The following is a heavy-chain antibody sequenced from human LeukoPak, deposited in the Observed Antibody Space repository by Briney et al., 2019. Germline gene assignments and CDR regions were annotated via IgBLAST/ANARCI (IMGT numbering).Heavy chain of an antibody. CDR3: ARVGYGSGEDWFDP. Sequence: GGSLRLSCAASGFTFSSYNMNWVRQAPGKGLEWVSSISSSSSYIYYADSVKGRFTISRDNAKNSLYLQMNSLRAEDTAVYYCARVGYGSGEDWFDPWGQGTLVTVSS. CDR1: GFTFSSYN. CDR2: ISSSSSYI. V-gene: IGHV3-21*01. J-gene: IGHJ5*02. D-gene: IGHD3-10*01.